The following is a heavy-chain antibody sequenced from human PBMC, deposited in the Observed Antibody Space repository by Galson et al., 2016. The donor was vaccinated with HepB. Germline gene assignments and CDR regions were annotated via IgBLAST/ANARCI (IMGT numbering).Heavy chain of an antibody. CDR3: ATGRRAAAGLDAFDI. V-gene: IGHV1-24*01. Sequence: CKASGYTLTELSMHWVRQAPGKGLEWMGGFGPEDGETIYAQKFQGRVTMTEDTSTDTAYMELGSLRSEDTAVYYCATGRRAAAGLDAFDIWGQGTMVTVSS. CDR2: FGPEDGET. J-gene: IGHJ3*02. D-gene: IGHD6-13*01. CDR1: GYTLTELS.